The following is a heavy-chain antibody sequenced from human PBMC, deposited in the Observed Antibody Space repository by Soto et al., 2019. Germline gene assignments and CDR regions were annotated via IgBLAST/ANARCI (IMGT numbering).Heavy chain of an antibody. CDR1: GGTFSSYA. J-gene: IGHJ4*02. CDR2: IIPIFGTA. Sequence: SVKVSCKASGGTFSSYAISWVLQAPGQGLEWMGGIIPIFGTANYAQKFQGRVTITADKSTSTAYMELSSLRSEDTAVYYCARDQYCSGGSCYGGYFDYWGQGTLVTVSS. D-gene: IGHD2-15*01. CDR3: ARDQYCSGGSCYGGYFDY. V-gene: IGHV1-69*06.